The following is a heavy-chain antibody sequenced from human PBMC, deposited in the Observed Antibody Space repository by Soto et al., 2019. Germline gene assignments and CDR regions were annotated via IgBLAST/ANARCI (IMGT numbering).Heavy chain of an antibody. J-gene: IGHJ4*02. CDR2: ISYDGSNK. Sequence: PGGSLRLSCAASGFTFSSYGMHWVRQAPGKGLEWVAVISYDGSNKYYADSVKGRFTISRDNSKNTLYLQMNSLRAEDTAVYYLGGDLSGGPRDYFSFWGRGSLDPVSS. CDR1: GFTFSSYG. D-gene: IGHD3-10*01. CDR3: GGDLSGGPRDYFSF. V-gene: IGHV3-30*03.